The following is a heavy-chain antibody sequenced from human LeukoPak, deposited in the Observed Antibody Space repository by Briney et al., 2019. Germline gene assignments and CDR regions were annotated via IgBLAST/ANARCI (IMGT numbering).Heavy chain of an antibody. J-gene: IGHJ4*02. V-gene: IGHV3-21*01. CDR1: GFTFSSYS. D-gene: IGHD3-10*01. CDR3: AREGYGSGSYYNLPDY. CDR2: ISSSSSYI. Sequence: GGSLRLSCAASGFTFSSYSMNWVRQAPGKGLEWVSSISSSSSYIYYADSVKGRFTNSRDNAKNSLYLQMNSLRAEDTAVYFCAREGYGSGSYYNLPDYWGQGTLVTVSS.